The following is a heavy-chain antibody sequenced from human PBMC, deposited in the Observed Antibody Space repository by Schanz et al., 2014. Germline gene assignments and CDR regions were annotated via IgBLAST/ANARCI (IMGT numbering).Heavy chain of an antibody. J-gene: IGHJ4*02. CDR2: INGDGSNT. Sequence: EVQLLESGGGLVQPGGSLRLSCAASGFTFSSHWMHWVRQDPGKGLEWVSRINGDGSNTNYADSVKGRFTISRDNAKTSLYLQMNSLRADDTAVYYCARIGGSVFDSWGQGTLVTVSS. CDR1: GFTFSSHW. D-gene: IGHD3-10*01. V-gene: IGHV3-74*02. CDR3: ARIGGSVFDS.